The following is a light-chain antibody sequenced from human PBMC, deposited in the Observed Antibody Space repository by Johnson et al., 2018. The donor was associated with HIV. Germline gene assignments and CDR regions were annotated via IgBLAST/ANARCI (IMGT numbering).Light chain of an antibody. J-gene: IGLJ1*01. V-gene: IGLV1-51*01. CDR3: GTWDSSLSAGRV. Sequence: QSVLTQPPSVSAAPGQKVTISCSGSSSNIGNNYVSWYQQLPGTAPKLLIYDNNKRPSGIPDRLSGSKFGTSATLGLTGHQTGDEADYYCGTWDSSLSAGRVFGTGTKVTVL. CDR1: SSNIGNNY. CDR2: DNN.